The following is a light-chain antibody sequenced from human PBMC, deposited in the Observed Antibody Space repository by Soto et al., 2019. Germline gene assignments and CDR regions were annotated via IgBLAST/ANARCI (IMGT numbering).Light chain of an antibody. CDR2: LGS. Sequence: IVMTQSPLSLPVTHVDPASISCRSSQNLLHSDGFNYLDWYLQKPGQSPQLLIFLGSYRASGVPDRFSGSGSGTDFTLTISRLEPEDFAVYYCQQYGSSPLTFGGGTKVDNK. CDR1: QNLLHSDGFNY. CDR3: QQYGSSPLT. J-gene: IGKJ4*01. V-gene: IGKV2-28*01.